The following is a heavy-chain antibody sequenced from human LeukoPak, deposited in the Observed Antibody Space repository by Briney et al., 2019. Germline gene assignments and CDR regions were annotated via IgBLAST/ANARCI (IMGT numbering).Heavy chain of an antibody. CDR2: IYYSGST. Sequence: SETLSLTCTVSGGSISSYYWSWIRQPPGKGLESIGYIYYSGSTNYNPSLKSRVTISLDTSEKQFSLKLSSVTAADTAVYYCASMRAYYYDSSGSYYFDYWGQGTLVTVSS. CDR3: ASMRAYYYDSSGSYYFDY. D-gene: IGHD3-22*01. V-gene: IGHV4-59*08. J-gene: IGHJ4*02. CDR1: GGSISSYY.